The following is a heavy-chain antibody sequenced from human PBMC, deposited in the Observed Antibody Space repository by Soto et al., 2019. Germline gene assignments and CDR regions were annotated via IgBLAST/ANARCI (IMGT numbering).Heavy chain of an antibody. D-gene: IGHD3-22*01. CDR3: AKVERYYYDSSGYYSSPLF. Sequence: EVQLLESGGGLVQPGGSLRLSCAASGFTLSSYAISWVRQAPGKGLEWVSAISRSGGTTYYADSVKGRFTISRDTSKNTLYLQMNSLRAEDTAVYYCAKVERYYYDSSGYYSSPLFWGQGTLVTVSS. CDR2: ISRSGGTT. V-gene: IGHV3-23*01. CDR1: GFTLSSYA. J-gene: IGHJ4*02.